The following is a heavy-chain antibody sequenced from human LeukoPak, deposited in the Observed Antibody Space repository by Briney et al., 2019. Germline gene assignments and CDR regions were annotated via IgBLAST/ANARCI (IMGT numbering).Heavy chain of an antibody. CDR1: GGTFSSYA. Sequence: GASVKVSCKASGGTFSSYAISWVRQAPGQGLEWMGWISAYNGNTSYAQKLQGRVTMTTDTSTSTAYMELRSLRSDDTAVYYCARKNSKHNYYYYMDVWGKGTTVTVSS. CDR2: ISAYNGNT. CDR3: ARKNSKHNYYYYMDV. V-gene: IGHV1-18*01. J-gene: IGHJ6*03. D-gene: IGHD2-21*01.